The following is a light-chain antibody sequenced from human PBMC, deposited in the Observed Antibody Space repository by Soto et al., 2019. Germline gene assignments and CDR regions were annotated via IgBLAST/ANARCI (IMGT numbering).Light chain of an antibody. Sequence: EIVLTQSPGTLSLFPGDRATLSCRASQRLFNGYLAWFQQKPGQAPRLLIYAASSRPAVFPDRGTGGGSGTDFARPVTGLEPDDVALYCCQQSEISAYLFGQGTKLESK. CDR2: AAS. CDR3: QQSEISAYL. J-gene: IGKJ2*01. CDR1: QRLFNGY. V-gene: IGKV3-20*01.